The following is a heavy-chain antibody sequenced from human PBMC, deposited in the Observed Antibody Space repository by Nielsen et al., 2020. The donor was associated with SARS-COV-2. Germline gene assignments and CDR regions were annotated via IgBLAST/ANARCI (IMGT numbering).Heavy chain of an antibody. J-gene: IGHJ4*02. Sequence: GESLKISCAASGFTFSSSWMHWVRQAPGKGLVWVSRIKTDGTYTNFADAVRGRFTISRDNAKNTVSLQMNSLRAEDTAVYYCARLWDDGYYFDTGPYDYWGQGTLVTVSS. CDR1: GFTFSSSW. V-gene: IGHV3-74*01. D-gene: IGHD3-22*01. CDR3: ARLWDDGYYFDTGPYDY. CDR2: IKTDGTYT.